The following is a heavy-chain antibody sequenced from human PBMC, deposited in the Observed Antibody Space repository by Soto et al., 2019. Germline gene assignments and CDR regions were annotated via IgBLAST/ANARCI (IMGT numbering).Heavy chain of an antibody. D-gene: IGHD3-22*01. V-gene: IGHV3-15*01. CDR1: GFTFSNAW. Sequence: GGSLRLSCAASGFTFSNAWMSWVRQAPGKGLEWVGRIKSKTDGGATDYAAPVKGRFTISRDDSKNTLYLQMNSLKTEDTAVYYCTTDGTYYYDSSGPRPFDYWGQGTLVTVS. CDR2: IKSKTDGGAT. CDR3: TTDGTYYYDSSGPRPFDY. J-gene: IGHJ4*02.